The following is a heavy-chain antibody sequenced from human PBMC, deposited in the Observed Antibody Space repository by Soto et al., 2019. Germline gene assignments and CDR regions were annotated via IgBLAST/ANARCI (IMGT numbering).Heavy chain of an antibody. V-gene: IGHV4-34*01. CDR1: GGSFSGYY. CDR3: ARGYYGSGNYYKHHGRRGSFDY. D-gene: IGHD3-10*01. CDR2: INHSGST. J-gene: IGHJ4*02. Sequence: QVQLQQWGAGLLKPSETLSLTCAVYGGSFSGYYWSWIRQPPGKGLEWIGEINHSGSTNYNPSLKRRVTISVDTAKNQFSLKLSSVTAADTAVYYCARGYYGSGNYYKHHGRRGSFDYWGQGTLVTVSS.